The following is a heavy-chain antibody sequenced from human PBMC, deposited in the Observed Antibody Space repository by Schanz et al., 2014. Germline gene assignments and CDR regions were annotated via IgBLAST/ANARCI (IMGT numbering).Heavy chain of an antibody. Sequence: EVHLLESGGGLVQPGGSLRLSCAASGFTFSNHALSWVRQAPGKGLEWVSGIGGSGDSTHYADSVKGRFIISRDNSKNTLYLQVNSLRAEDTAVYYCAKHVRSLTGNDYWGQGTLVTV. V-gene: IGHV3-23*01. CDR2: IGGSGDST. CDR1: GFTFSNHA. J-gene: IGHJ4*02. CDR3: AKHVRSLTGNDY. D-gene: IGHD3-9*01.